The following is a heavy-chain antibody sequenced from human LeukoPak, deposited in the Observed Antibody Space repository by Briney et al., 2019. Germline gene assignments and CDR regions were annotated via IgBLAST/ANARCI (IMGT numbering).Heavy chain of an antibody. Sequence: PSQTLSLTCTVSGGSISSASYYWSWIRQPAGKGLEWIGRIYTSGSTNYNPSLKSRVTISVDTSKNQFSLKLSSVTAADTAVYYCARAVGGYDYVWGSYRYSFDYWGQGTLVTVSS. CDR3: ARAVGGYDYVWGSYRYSFDY. CDR1: GGSISSASYY. D-gene: IGHD3-16*02. CDR2: IYTSGST. V-gene: IGHV4-61*02. J-gene: IGHJ4*02.